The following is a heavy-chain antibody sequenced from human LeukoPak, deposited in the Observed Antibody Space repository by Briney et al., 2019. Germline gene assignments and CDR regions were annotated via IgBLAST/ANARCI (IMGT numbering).Heavy chain of an antibody. D-gene: IGHD6-13*01. CDR1: GFTFSSYA. Sequence: PGGSLRLSCAASGFTFSSYAMSWVRQAPGKGLEWVSAIRGSGGSTYYADSVKGRFTISRDNSKNTLYLQMNSLRAEDTAVYYCAKGKQQLVYFDYWGQGTLVSVSS. CDR3: AKGKQQLVYFDY. V-gene: IGHV3-23*01. CDR2: IRGSGGST. J-gene: IGHJ4*02.